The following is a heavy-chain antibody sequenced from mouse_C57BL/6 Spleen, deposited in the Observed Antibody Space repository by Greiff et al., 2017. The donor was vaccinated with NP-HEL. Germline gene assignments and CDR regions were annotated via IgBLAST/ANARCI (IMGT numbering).Heavy chain of an antibody. D-gene: IGHD1-1*01. CDR3: ARDYYASFAY. CDR2: INPNNGGT. V-gene: IGHV1-18*01. Sequence: VQLKQSGPELVKPGASVKIPCKASGYTFTDYNMDWVKQSHGKSLEWIGDINPNNGGTIYNQKFKGKATLTVDKSSSTAYMELRSLTSEDTAVYYCARDYYASFAYWGQGTLVTVSA. CDR1: GYTFTDYN. J-gene: IGHJ3*01.